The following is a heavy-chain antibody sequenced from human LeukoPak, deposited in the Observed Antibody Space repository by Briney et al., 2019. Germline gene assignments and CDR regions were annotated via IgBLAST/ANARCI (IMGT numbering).Heavy chain of an antibody. CDR1: GFTFSSYA. CDR3: ARDRGESLLWFGESDAFDT. D-gene: IGHD3-10*01. V-gene: IGHV3-21*01. CDR2: ISSSSSYI. J-gene: IGHJ3*02. Sequence: GSLRLSCAASGFTFSSYAMSWVRQAPGKGLEWVSSISSSSSYIYYADSVKGRFTISRDNAKNSLYLQMNSLRAEDTAVYYCARDRGESLLWFGESDAFDTWGQGTMVTVSS.